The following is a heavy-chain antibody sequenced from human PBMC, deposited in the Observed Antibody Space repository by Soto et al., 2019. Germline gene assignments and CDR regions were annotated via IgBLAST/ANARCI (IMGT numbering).Heavy chain of an antibody. J-gene: IGHJ4*02. CDR3: ARHSGYGPQIDY. Sequence: QLQLQESGPGLVKPSETLSLTCTVSGGSISSSSYYWGWIRQPPGKGLEWIGTIYYSGSTYYNPSLKSRVTISGDTSKNQFPLKLSSATAADTAVYYCARHSGYGPQIDYWGQGTLVTVSS. CDR1: GGSISSSSYY. D-gene: IGHD5-12*01. CDR2: IYYSGST. V-gene: IGHV4-39*01.